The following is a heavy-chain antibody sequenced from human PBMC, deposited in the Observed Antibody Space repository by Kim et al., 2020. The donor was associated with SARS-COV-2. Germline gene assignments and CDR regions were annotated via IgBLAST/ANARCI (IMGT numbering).Heavy chain of an antibody. D-gene: IGHD1-26*01. V-gene: IGHV3-7*01. Sequence: GGSLRLSCRASGFTFRNYWMSWVRQAPGKGLEWVASMKGDGSEKHYVDSVRGRFTISRDNTKNSLYLEITSLRAEDTAVYYCATLGRAMGSCGYWGQGAL. CDR2: MKGDGSEK. J-gene: IGHJ4*02. CDR3: ATLGRAMGSCGY. CDR1: GFTFRNYW.